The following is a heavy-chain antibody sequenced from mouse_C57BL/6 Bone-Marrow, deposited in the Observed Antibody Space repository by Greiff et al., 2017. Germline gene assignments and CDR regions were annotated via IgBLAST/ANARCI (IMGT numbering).Heavy chain of an antibody. CDR3: GMIYYDYDAWFAY. CDR2: IYPSDSET. D-gene: IGHD2-4*01. CDR1: GYTFTSYW. Sequence: QVQLQQPGAELVRPGSSVKLSCKASGYTFTSYWMDWVKQRPGQGLEWIGNIYPSDSETHYNQKFKDKATLTVDKSSSTAYMQLSSLTSEDSAVYYCGMIYYDYDAWFAYWGQGTLVTVSA. J-gene: IGHJ3*01. V-gene: IGHV1-61*01.